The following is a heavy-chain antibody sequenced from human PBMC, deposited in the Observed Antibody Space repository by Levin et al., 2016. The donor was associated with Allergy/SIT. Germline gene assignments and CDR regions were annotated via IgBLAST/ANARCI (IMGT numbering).Heavy chain of an antibody. CDR2: ITSSTGKT. CDR3: ARVYRYSYGYDY. CDR1: GFTFSSYS. J-gene: IGHJ4*02. V-gene: IGHV3-23*01. Sequence: GGSLRLSCAASGFTFSSYSMTWVRQAPGKGLEWVSTITSSTGKTYYADSVKGRFTISRDNVKNTLYLQMNSLRAEDTAVYYCARVYRYSYGYDYWGQGTLVTVSS. D-gene: IGHD5-18*01.